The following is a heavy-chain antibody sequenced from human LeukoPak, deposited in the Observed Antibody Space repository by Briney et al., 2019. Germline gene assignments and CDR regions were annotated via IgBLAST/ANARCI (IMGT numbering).Heavy chain of an antibody. CDR2: IWYDGSNK. CDR3: ARGGYSYGYSPTYYFDY. CDR1: GFTFSSYG. Sequence: GGSLRLSCAASGFTFSSYGMHWVRQAPGKGLEWVAVIWYDGSNKYYADSVKGRFTISRDNSKNTLYLQMNSLGAEDTAVYYCARGGYSYGYSPTYYFDYWGQGTLVTVSS. J-gene: IGHJ4*02. D-gene: IGHD5-18*01. V-gene: IGHV3-33*01.